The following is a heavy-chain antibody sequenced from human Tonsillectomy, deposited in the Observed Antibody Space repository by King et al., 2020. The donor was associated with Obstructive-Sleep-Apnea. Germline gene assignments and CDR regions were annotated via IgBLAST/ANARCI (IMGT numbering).Heavy chain of an antibody. CDR3: ARILGTYYDILTGYYFFDY. CDR1: VGSISSYY. V-gene: IGHV4-59*01. J-gene: IGHJ4*02. CDR2: IYYSGST. D-gene: IGHD3-9*01. Sequence: QLQESGPGLVKPSETLSLTCTVSVGSISSYYWSWIRQPPGKGLEWIGYIYYSGSTNYNPSLKSRVTISVDTSKNQFSLKLSSVTAADTAVYYCARILGTYYDILTGYYFFDYWGQGTLVTVSS.